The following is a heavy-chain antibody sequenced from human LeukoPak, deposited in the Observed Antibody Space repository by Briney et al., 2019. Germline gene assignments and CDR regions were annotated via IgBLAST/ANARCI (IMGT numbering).Heavy chain of an antibody. CDR3: ARHRSASPNYFDY. J-gene: IGHJ4*02. Sequence: SQTLSLTCTVSGGSISSGGYYWSWIRQHPGKGLEWIGYIYYSGSTYYNPSLKSRVTISVDTSKNQFSLKLSSVTAADTAVYYCARHRSASPNYFDYWGQGTLVTVSS. V-gene: IGHV4-31*03. CDR2: IYYSGST. CDR1: GGSISSGGYY.